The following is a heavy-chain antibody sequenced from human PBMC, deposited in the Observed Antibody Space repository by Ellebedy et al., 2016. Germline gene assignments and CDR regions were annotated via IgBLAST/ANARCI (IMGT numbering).Heavy chain of an antibody. D-gene: IGHD6-19*01. CDR3: AKGATRGIAVADTYFDY. V-gene: IGHV3-30*18. Sequence: GGSLRLSCAASGFTFSSYGMHWVRQAPGKGLEWVAVISYDGSNKYYADSVKGRFTISRDNSKNTLYLQMNSLRAEDTAVYYCAKGATRGIAVADTYFDYWGQGTLVTVSS. J-gene: IGHJ4*02. CDR1: GFTFSSYG. CDR2: ISYDGSNK.